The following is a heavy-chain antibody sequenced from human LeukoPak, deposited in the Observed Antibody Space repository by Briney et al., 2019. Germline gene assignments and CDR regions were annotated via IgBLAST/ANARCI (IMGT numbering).Heavy chain of an antibody. J-gene: IGHJ6*02. CDR2: IYYSGST. V-gene: IGHV4-39*01. Sequence: PETLSLTCTVSGGSISSSSYYWGWIRQPPGRGLEWIGSIYYSGSTYYNPSLKSRVTISVDTSKNQFSLKLSSVTAADTAVYYCARADSNYYYGMDVWGQGTTVTVSS. CDR3: ARADSNYYYGMDV. CDR1: GGSISSSSYY. D-gene: IGHD4-11*01.